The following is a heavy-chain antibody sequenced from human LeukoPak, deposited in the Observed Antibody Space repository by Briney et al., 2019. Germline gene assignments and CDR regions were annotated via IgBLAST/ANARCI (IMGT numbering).Heavy chain of an antibody. J-gene: IGHJ6*02. CDR1: GFTFSSYA. V-gene: IGHV3-30-3*01. CDR2: ISYDGSNK. Sequence: GGSLRLSCAASGFTFSSYAMHWVRQAPGKGLERVAVISYDGSNKYYADSVKGRFTISRDNSKNTLYLQMNSLRAEDTAVYYCARGHKYCSSTSCYEYYYYGMDVWGQGTTVTVSS. CDR3: ARGHKYCSSTSCYEYYYYGMDV. D-gene: IGHD2-2*01.